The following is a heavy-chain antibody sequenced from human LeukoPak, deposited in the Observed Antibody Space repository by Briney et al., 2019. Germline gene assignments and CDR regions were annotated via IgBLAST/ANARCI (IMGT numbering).Heavy chain of an antibody. CDR2: IYYSGST. CDR1: GGSISSYY. Sequence: SETLSLTCTVSGGSISSYYWSWIRQPPGKGLEWIGYIYYSGSTNYNPSLKSRVTISVDTSKNQFSLKLSSVTAADTAVYYCASSPVIYYYDSSGSPPIPFDYWGQGTLVTVSS. CDR3: ASSPVIYYYDSSGSPPIPFDY. J-gene: IGHJ4*02. V-gene: IGHV4-59*01. D-gene: IGHD3-22*01.